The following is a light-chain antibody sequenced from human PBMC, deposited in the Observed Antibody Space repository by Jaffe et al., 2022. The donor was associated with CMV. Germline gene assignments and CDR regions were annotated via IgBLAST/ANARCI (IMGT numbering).Light chain of an antibody. Sequence: EIVLTQSPGTLSFSPGERATLSCRASQSLNSNFLAWYQQKPGQAPRLLIYGASNRATGIPDRFRGSGSGTDFTLTISRLEPEDFAVYYCQQYGTSPTWTFGQGTKVEIK. CDR1: QSLNSNF. V-gene: IGKV3-20*01. J-gene: IGKJ1*01. CDR3: QQYGTSPTWT. CDR2: GAS.